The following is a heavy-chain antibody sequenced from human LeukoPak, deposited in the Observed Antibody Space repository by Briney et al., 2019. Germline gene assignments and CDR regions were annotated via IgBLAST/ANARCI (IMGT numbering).Heavy chain of an antibody. CDR3: ARVGWDTAMSFFDY. J-gene: IGHJ4*02. V-gene: IGHV1-18*01. CDR1: GYTFTSYG. CDR2: ISAYNGNT. D-gene: IGHD5-18*01. Sequence: ASVKVSCKASGYTFTSYGISWVRQAPGQGLEWMGWISAYNGNTNYAQKFQGRVTMTRDTSTSTVYMELSSLRSEDTAVYYCARVGWDTAMSFFDYWGQGTLVTVSS.